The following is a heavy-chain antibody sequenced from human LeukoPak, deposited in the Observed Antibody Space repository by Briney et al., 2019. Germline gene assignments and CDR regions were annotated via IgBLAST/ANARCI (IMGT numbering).Heavy chain of an antibody. V-gene: IGHV3-21*01. J-gene: IGHJ4*02. Sequence: PGGSLRLSCAASGFTFSSYVMNWVRQAPGKGLEWVSSISSSSSYIYYADSVKGRFTISRDNAKNSLYLQMNSLRAEDTAVYYRARDVGTAMPRGYFDYWGQGTLVTVSS. CDR3: ARDVGTAMPRGYFDY. CDR1: GFTFSSYV. CDR2: ISSSSSYI. D-gene: IGHD5-18*01.